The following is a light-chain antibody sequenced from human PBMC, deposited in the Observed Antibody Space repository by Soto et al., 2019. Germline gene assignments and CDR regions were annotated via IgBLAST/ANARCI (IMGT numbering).Light chain of an antibody. CDR2: DVS. V-gene: IGLV2-14*01. Sequence: QSALTQPASVSGSPGQSITISCTGTSSDVGGYNYVSWYQQHPGKAPKLLIYDVSNRPSGVSNRFSGSKSGNTASLTISGRQAEDEEDYYCSSYTSSSTRLYVFGTGTKVTVL. CDR1: SSDVGGYNY. CDR3: SSYTSSSTRLYV. J-gene: IGLJ1*01.